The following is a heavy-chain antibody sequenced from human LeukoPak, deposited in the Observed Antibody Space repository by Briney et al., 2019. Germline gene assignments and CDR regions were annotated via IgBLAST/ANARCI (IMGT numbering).Heavy chain of an antibody. CDR2: ISSSGKTI. CDR3: ARDRTLDY. CDR1: GFTFSTYE. J-gene: IGHJ4*02. Sequence: PGGSLRLSCAASGFTFSTYEMNWVRQAPGKGLEWVSYISSSGKTIYYADSVKGRFTISRDNAKTSLHLQMNSLRAEDTAVYYCARDRTLDYWGQGTLVTVSS. V-gene: IGHV3-48*03.